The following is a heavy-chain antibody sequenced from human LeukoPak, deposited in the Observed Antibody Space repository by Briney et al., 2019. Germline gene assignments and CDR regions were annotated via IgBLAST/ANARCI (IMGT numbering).Heavy chain of an antibody. CDR1: GFTFSSYG. CDR2: IRYDGSNK. V-gene: IGHV3-30*02. J-gene: IGHJ4*02. Sequence: GESLRLSCAASGFTFSSYGMHWVRQAPGKGLEWVAFIRYDGSNKYYADSVKGRFTISRDNSKNTLYLQMNSLRAEDTAVYYCAKYPIVAAAAIGPLFDYWGQGTLVTVSS. D-gene: IGHD2-2*01. CDR3: AKYPIVAAAAIGPLFDY.